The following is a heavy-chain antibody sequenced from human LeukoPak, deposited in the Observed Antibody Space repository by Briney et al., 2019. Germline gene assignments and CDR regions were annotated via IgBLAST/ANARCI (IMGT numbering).Heavy chain of an antibody. CDR2: IYYSGST. Sequence: KSSETLSLTCTVSGGSISSYYWSWIRQPPGKGLEWIGYIYYSGSTNYNPSLKSRVTMSVDTSKNQFSLKLSSVTAADTAVYYCEASGWYFDEVFWGQGTLVTVSS. V-gene: IGHV4-59*12. CDR3: EASGWYFDEVF. J-gene: IGHJ4*02. D-gene: IGHD6-19*01. CDR1: GGSISSYY.